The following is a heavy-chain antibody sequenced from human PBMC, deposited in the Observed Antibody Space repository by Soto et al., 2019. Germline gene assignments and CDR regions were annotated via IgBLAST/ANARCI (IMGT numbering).Heavy chain of an antibody. CDR3: ARDSVPTIAEEINNWFDP. D-gene: IGHD1-1*01. CDR1: GFTFSSYS. V-gene: IGHV3-21*01. J-gene: IGHJ5*02. CDR2: ISSSSSYI. Sequence: PGGSLRLSCAASGFTFSSYSMNWVRQAPGKGLEWVSSISSSSSYIYYADSVKGRFTISRDNAKNSLYLQMNSLRAEDTAVYYCARDSVPTIAEEINNWFDPWGQGTLVTVYS.